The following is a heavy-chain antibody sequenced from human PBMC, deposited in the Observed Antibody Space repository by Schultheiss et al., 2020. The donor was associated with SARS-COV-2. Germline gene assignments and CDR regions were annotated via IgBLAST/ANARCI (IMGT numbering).Heavy chain of an antibody. D-gene: IGHD6-19*01. CDR1: GGSISSYY. CDR2: IYYSGST. J-gene: IGHJ3*02. CDR3: ARARIAVAGSPRAFDI. V-gene: IGHV4-59*01. Sequence: SETLSLTCTVSGGSISSYYWSWIRQPPGKGLEWIGYIYYSGSTNYNPSLKSRVTISVDTSKNQFSLKLSSVTAADTAVYYCARARIAVAGSPRAFDIWGQGTMVTVSS.